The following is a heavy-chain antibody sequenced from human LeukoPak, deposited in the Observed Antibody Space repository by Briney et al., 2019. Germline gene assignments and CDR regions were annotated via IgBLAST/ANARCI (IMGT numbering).Heavy chain of an antibody. V-gene: IGHV3-74*01. J-gene: IGHJ2*01. CDR1: GSGFTFNNYW. CDR2: INSDGRTT. D-gene: IGHD3-22*01. Sequence: GGSLRLSCAASGSGFTFNNYWMHWVRQAPGKGLVWVSRINSDGRTTRYAASVRGRFTISRDNSKNTLYLQMNSLRDEDTAVYYCAKEEYDSSGYSPRWYFVLWGRDTLVTVSS. CDR3: AKEEYDSSGYSPRWYFVL.